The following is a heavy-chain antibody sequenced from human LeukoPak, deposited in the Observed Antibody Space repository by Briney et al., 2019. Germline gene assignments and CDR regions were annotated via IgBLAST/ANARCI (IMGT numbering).Heavy chain of an antibody. CDR2: ISGSKTYI. Sequence: GGSLRLSCAASGFNFSRYTMNWVRQAPGKGLEWVSSISGSKTYIYYADSVRGRFTISRDNAKNSLYLQMNSLRAEDAAVYYCTRENWHLDYWGQGNLVTVSS. CDR1: GFNFSRYT. J-gene: IGHJ4*02. V-gene: IGHV3-21*01. CDR3: TRENWHLDY.